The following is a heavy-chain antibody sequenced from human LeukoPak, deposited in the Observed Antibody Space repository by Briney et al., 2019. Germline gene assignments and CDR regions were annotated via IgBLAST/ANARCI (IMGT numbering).Heavy chain of an antibody. D-gene: IGHD5-24*01. CDR3: ARVSGSVEMATIVGDAFDI. V-gene: IGHV4-59*01. J-gene: IGHJ3*02. CDR1: DDSITMYY. CDR2: VDHTGST. Sequence: SETLSLTCSVSDDSITMYYWTWIRQPPGKGLEWIGYVDHTGSTNFNPSLNGRVSISRDTSKNLFSLRLRSVTAADTAVYYCARVSGSVEMATIVGDAFDIWGQGTMVTVSS.